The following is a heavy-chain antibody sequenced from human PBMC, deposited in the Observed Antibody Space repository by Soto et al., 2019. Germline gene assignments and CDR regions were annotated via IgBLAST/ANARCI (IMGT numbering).Heavy chain of an antibody. J-gene: IGHJ4*02. Sequence: GGSLRLSCAASGFTVSSNYMSWVRQAPGKGLEWVSVIYSGGSTYYADSVKGRFTISRDNSKNTLYLQMNSLRAEDTAVYYCARDPNAYGGYGYWGQGTLVTVSS. CDR2: IYSGGST. D-gene: IGHD5-12*01. V-gene: IGHV3-53*01. CDR1: GFTVSSNY. CDR3: ARDPNAYGGYGY.